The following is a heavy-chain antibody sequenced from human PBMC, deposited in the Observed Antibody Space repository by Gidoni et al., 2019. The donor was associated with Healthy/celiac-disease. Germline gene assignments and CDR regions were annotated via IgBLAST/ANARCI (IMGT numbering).Heavy chain of an antibody. CDR1: GYTFTGYY. V-gene: IGHV1-2*02. CDR3: ARDMGGIVATIEGIDAFDI. CDR2: INPNSGGT. Sequence: QVQLVQSGAEVTKPGASVTVSCKASGYTFTGYYMHWVRQAPGQGLEWMGWINPNSGGTNYAQKFQGRVTMTRDTSISTAYMELSRLRSDDTAVDYCARDMGGIVATIEGIDAFDIWGQGTMVTVSS. D-gene: IGHD5-12*01. J-gene: IGHJ3*02.